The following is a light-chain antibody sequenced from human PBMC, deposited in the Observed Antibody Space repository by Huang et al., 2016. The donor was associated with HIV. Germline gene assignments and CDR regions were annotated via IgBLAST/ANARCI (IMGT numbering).Light chain of an antibody. Sequence: EIVLTQSPTTLSLSPGERATLSCRASQSVNRYLAWYQQKPGQAPRVLIYDASNRATGIPARFSGSGSGTDFTLTISSLEPEDFAVYYCQQRSNWPPITFGQGTRLEIK. CDR2: DAS. CDR1: QSVNRY. V-gene: IGKV3-11*01. J-gene: IGKJ5*01. CDR3: QQRSNWPPIT.